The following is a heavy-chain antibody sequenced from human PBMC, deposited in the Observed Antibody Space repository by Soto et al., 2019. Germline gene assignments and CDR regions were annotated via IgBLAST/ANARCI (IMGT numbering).Heavy chain of an antibody. Sequence: QVQLVQSGAEVKKPGSSVKVSCKASGDTFTIFAISWVRQAPGQGLEWMVGIIPTIGTTNYAQRFQGRITITGDESTGTAYMELSSLTSEDTAVYYCARDLGSGYDPGDYWGKGTLVTVSS. D-gene: IGHD5-12*01. CDR2: IIPTIGTT. CDR3: ARDLGSGYDPGDY. CDR1: GDTFTIFA. V-gene: IGHV1-69*12. J-gene: IGHJ4*02.